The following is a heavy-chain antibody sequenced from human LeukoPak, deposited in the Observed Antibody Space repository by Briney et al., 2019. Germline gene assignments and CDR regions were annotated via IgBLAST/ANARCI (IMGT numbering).Heavy chain of an antibody. Sequence: ASVTVSCTASGYTFTSYDINWVRQATGQGLEWMGWMNPNSGNTGYAQKFQGRVTMTRSTSISTAYMELSSLRSEDTAVYYCARGRTGSSWYSDNWFRPWGQGTLVTVSS. CDR1: GYTFTSYD. CDR2: MNPNSGNT. D-gene: IGHD6-13*01. J-gene: IGHJ5*02. CDR3: ARGRTGSSWYSDNWFRP. V-gene: IGHV1-8*01.